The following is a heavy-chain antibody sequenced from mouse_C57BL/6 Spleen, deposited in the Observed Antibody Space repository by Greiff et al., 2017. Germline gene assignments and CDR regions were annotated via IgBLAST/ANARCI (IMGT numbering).Heavy chain of an antibody. V-gene: IGHV5-9-1*02. CDR2: ISSGGDYI. CDR1: GFTFSSSA. J-gene: IGHJ4*01. Sequence: EVQGVESGEGLVKPGGSLKLSCAASGFTFSSSAMSWVRQTPEKRLEWVAYISSGGDYIYYADTVKGRFTISRDNARNTLYLQMSSLKSEDTAMYYGTRDRSNHAMDYWGQGTSVTVSS. D-gene: IGHD2-5*01. CDR3: TRDRSNHAMDY.